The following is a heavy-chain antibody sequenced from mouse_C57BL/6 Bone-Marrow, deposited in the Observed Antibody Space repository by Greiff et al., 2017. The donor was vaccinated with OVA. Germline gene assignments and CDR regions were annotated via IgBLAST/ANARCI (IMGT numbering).Heavy chain of an antibody. V-gene: IGHV5-4*01. Sequence: DVQLVESGGGLVKPGGSLKLSCAASGFTFSSYAMSWVRQTPEKRLEWVATISDGGSYTYYPDNVKGRFTISRDNAKNNLYLQMSHLKSEDTAMYYCAREDYDYDGFAYWGKGTLVTVSA. CDR1: GFTFSSYA. CDR2: ISDGGSYT. D-gene: IGHD2-4*01. CDR3: AREDYDYDGFAY. J-gene: IGHJ3*01.